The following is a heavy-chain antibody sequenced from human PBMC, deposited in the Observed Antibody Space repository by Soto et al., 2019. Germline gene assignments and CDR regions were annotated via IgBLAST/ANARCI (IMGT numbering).Heavy chain of an antibody. CDR3: AGTKYYDY. CDR1: GFAFSSYE. J-gene: IGHJ4*02. D-gene: IGHD2-8*01. Sequence: LRLSCAASGFAFSSYEMNWVRQAPGKGLEWVSYISNSGGTIYYADSVKGRFTISRDNAKNSLYLQMNSLRVEDTAVYYCAGTKYYDYWGQGTLVTVSS. V-gene: IGHV3-48*03. CDR2: ISNSGGTI.